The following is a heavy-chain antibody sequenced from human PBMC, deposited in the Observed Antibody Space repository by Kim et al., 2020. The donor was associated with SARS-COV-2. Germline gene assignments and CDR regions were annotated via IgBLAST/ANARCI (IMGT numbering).Heavy chain of an antibody. J-gene: IGHJ1*01. V-gene: IGHV1-69*04. D-gene: IGHD6-19*01. CDR3: ARAAYSSGWGWFQH. Sequence: ARKFQGRGTITADKSTSTAYMELSSLRSEDTAVYYCARAAYSSGWGWFQHWGQGTLVTVSS.